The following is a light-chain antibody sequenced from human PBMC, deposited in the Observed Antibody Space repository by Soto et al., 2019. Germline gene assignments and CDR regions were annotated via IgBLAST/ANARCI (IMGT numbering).Light chain of an antibody. Sequence: EILLRQSPGTLSLSPGESATLSCRASQSVGSRYLAWYQQKPGQAPRLLIYGASSRATGISDRFSGSGSGTDFTLTISRLEAEDFAVYYCHQYDLSPLTFGGGTKVDIK. CDR3: HQYDLSPLT. V-gene: IGKV3-20*01. CDR2: GAS. J-gene: IGKJ4*01. CDR1: QSVGSRY.